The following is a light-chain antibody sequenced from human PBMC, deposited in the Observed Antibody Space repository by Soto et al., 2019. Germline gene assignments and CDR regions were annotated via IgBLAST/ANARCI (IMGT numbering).Light chain of an antibody. CDR1: RSSIGSNT. Sequence: QSVLTQPPSASGTPGQRVTISCSGSRSSIGSNTVNWYQHLPGPAPKLLIYSDNERPSGVPDRFSGSKSGTSASLAISGLQSEDEADYYCASWDDSLNGWVFGGGTKLTVL. J-gene: IGLJ3*02. CDR2: SDN. CDR3: ASWDDSLNGWV. V-gene: IGLV1-44*01.